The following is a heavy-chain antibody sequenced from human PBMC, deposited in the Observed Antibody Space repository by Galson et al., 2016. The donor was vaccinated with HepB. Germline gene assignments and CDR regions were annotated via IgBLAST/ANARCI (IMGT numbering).Heavy chain of an antibody. Sequence: SLRLSCAVSGFILTIYWMTWVRQAPGKGLEWVAIIKEDGSEKYYVGSVEGRFTISRDNPKNSVYLQMTSLRAEDTALYYCARVFGADYGGIWYSDLWGRGTLVTVSS. V-gene: IGHV3-7*01. CDR3: ARVFGADYGGIWYSDL. CDR2: IKEDGSEK. CDR1: GFILTIYW. J-gene: IGHJ2*01. D-gene: IGHD4-23*01.